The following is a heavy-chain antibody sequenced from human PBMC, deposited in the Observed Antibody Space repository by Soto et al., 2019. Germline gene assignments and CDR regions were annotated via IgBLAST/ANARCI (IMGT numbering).Heavy chain of an antibody. J-gene: IGHJ4*02. D-gene: IGHD3-10*01. V-gene: IGHV4-31*03. CDR2: IYYSGST. CDR1: GGSISSGGYY. Sequence: KSSETLSLTCTVSGGSISSGGYYWSWIRQHPGKGLEWIGYIYYSGSTYYNPSLKSRVTISVDTSKNQFSLKLSSVTAADTAVYYCARDRRGCRGYYGSGRCGYFDYWGQGTLLTLSS. CDR3: ARDRRGCRGYYGSGRCGYFDY.